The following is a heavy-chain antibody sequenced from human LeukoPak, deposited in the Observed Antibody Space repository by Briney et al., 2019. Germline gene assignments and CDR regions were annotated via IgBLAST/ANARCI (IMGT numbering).Heavy chain of an antibody. J-gene: IGHJ4*02. CDR1: GVSINNYY. CDR3: ARDPPASSSTHSSSWSFDY. Sequence: SETLSLTCNVSGVSINNYYWTWIRQPAGKGLEWIGRIYGGGSTNYNPSLRSRVTMSVDTSKNQFSLTLTSVTAADTAVYYCARDPPASSSTHSSSWSFDYWGRGSLVTVSS. CDR2: IYGGGST. D-gene: IGHD6-13*01. V-gene: IGHV4-4*07.